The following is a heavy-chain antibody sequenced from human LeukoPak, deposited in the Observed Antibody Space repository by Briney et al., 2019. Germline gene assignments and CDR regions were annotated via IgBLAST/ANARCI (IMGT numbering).Heavy chain of an antibody. Sequence: GGSLRLSCAASGFTFSKYDMHWVRQEAGKGLEWVSAISSAGDTYYADSVKDRFTISRENAKNSLYLQMSSLRAGDTAVYYCVGLHDYIYWGQGTLVTVSS. J-gene: IGHJ4*02. CDR2: ISSAGDT. V-gene: IGHV3-13*01. CDR1: GFTFSKYD. D-gene: IGHD4-11*01. CDR3: VGLHDYIY.